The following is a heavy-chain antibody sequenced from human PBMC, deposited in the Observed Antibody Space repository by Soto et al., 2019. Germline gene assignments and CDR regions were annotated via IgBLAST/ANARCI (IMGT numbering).Heavy chain of an antibody. V-gene: IGHV3-48*03. D-gene: IGHD2-21*02. CDR3: ARVGTYCGGDCGNAFDI. CDR1: PFTCSSYE. J-gene: IGHJ3*02. CDR2: ISSTGSTI. Sequence: GRSLRLSCAASPFTCSSYEINSVRQAPGKGLEWVSYISSTGSTIYYADSVKGRFTISRDNAKNSLYLQMNSQRAEDTAVYYCARVGTYCGGDCGNAFDIWGQGTMVTASS.